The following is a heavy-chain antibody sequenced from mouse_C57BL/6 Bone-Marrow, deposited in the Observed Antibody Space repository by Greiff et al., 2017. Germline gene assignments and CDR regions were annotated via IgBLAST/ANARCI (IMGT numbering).Heavy chain of an antibody. Sequence: QVQLQQPGAELVKPGASVKMSCKASGYTFTSYWITWVKQRPGQGLEWIGDIYPGSGSTNYNEKVKGKATLTVDTSTSTPYMQLSSLKSEDSAVDYCARCLGDYFDYWGQGTTLTVSS. D-gene: IGHD2-10*02. CDR3: ARCLGDYFDY. CDR1: GYTFTSYW. J-gene: IGHJ2*01. CDR2: IYPGSGST. V-gene: IGHV1-55*01.